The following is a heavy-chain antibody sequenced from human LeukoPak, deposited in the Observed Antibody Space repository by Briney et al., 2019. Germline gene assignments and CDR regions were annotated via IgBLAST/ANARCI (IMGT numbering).Heavy chain of an antibody. V-gene: IGHV3-21*01. J-gene: IGHJ4*02. Sequence: GGSLRLSCAASGFTFSSYSMNWVRQAPGKGLEWVSSISSSSSYIYYADSVKGRFTISRGNAKNSLYLQMNSLRAEDTAVYYCARDGSGSYYTDYWGQGTLVTVSS. CDR2: ISSSSSYI. CDR3: ARDGSGSYYTDY. D-gene: IGHD1-26*01. CDR1: GFTFSSYS.